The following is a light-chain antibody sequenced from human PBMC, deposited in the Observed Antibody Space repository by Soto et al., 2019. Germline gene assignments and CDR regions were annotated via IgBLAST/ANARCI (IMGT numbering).Light chain of an antibody. CDR3: QQYGKSPPYS. CDR1: QSVSTTY. Sequence: EIVLTQSPGSLSLSPGEGATLSCRASQSVSTTYLAWYQLKPGQAPRLVIHAPSSPAAGTPDTFEGSGSGTEFTLTISSLEPEDVGVYFCQQYGKSPPYSFGQGTKLEIK. V-gene: IGKV3-20*01. J-gene: IGKJ2*03. CDR2: APS.